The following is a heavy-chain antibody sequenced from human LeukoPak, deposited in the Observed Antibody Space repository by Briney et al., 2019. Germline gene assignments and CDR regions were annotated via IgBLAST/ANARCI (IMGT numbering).Heavy chain of an antibody. Sequence: PSETLSLTCTVSGGSISSYYWSWIRQPPGKGREWIGYIYYSGSTNYNPSLKSRVTISVDTSKNQFSLKLSSVTAADTAVYYCASWGQLLSFDYWGQGTLVTVSS. CDR3: ASWGQLLSFDY. D-gene: IGHD2-2*01. CDR1: GGSISSYY. CDR2: IYYSGST. V-gene: IGHV4-59*01. J-gene: IGHJ4*02.